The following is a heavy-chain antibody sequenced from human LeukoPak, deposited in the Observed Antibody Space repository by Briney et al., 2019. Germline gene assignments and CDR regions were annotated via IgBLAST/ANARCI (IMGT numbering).Heavy chain of an antibody. V-gene: IGHV1-69*05. CDR2: IIPIFGTA. CDR1: GGTFSSYA. D-gene: IGHD3-22*01. CDR3: ARESRYYDSSGYRTYFDY. Sequence: SVTVSCKASGGTFSSYAISWVRQAPGQGLEWMGGIIPIFGTANYAQKFQGRVTITTDESTSTAYMELSSLRSEDTAVYYCARESRYYDSSGYRTYFDYWGQGTLVTVSS. J-gene: IGHJ4*02.